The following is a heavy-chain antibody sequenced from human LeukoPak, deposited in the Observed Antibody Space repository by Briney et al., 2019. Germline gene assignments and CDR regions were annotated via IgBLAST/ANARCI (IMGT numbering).Heavy chain of an antibody. J-gene: IGHJ6*03. CDR3: ARALFRWDYYYMDV. CDR2: IYYSGST. D-gene: IGHD5-24*01. Sequence: KTSETLSLTCTVSGGSISSSSYYWGWIRQPPGKGLEWIGSIYYSGSTYYNPSLKSRVTISVDTSKNQFSLKLSSVTAADAAVYYCARALFRWDYYYMDVWGKGTTVTVSS. CDR1: GGSISSSSYY. V-gene: IGHV4-39*07.